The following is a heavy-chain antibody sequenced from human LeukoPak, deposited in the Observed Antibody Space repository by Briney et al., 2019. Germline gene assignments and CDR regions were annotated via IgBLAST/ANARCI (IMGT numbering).Heavy chain of an antibody. J-gene: IGHJ4*02. CDR1: GFTFSDYA. Sequence: GGSLRLSCAASGFTFSDYAMSWVRQAPGKGLEWVSGITAGGGSTFFADSVKGRFTISRDNSQNTLYLQMDSLSAEDTAVYYCAEGSRGSGSYYFDYWGQGTLVTVSS. CDR3: AEGSRGSGSYYFDY. D-gene: IGHD1-26*01. V-gene: IGHV3-23*01. CDR2: ITAGGGST.